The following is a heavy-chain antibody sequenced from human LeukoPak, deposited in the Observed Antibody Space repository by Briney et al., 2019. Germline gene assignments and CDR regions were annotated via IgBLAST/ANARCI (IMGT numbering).Heavy chain of an antibody. CDR3: ARVNPLVAPGALDI. CDR1: GFTFSKYW. D-gene: IGHD5-12*01. V-gene: IGHV3-7*01. Sequence: GGSLRLSCVASGFTFSKYWMTWVRQAPGKGLAWVANIKQDGSAKYYMDSVKGRFAISRDNAKNSLCLRMNSLGAEDTAVYYCARVNPLVAPGALDIWGQGTMVAVSS. J-gene: IGHJ3*02. CDR2: IKQDGSAK.